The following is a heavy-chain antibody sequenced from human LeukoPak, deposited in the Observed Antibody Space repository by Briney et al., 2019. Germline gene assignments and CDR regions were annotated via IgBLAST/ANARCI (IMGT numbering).Heavy chain of an antibody. V-gene: IGHV3-21*01. CDR2: ISSSSSYI. D-gene: IGHD6-13*01. CDR1: GFTFSSYS. CDR3: ARDYPLAAAATFDI. J-gene: IGHJ3*02. Sequence: PGGSLRLSCAASGFTFSSYSMNWVRQAPGKGLEWVSSISSSSSYIYYADSVKGRFTISRDNAKNSLYLQMNSLRAEDTAVYYCARDYPLAAAATFDIWGQGTMVTVSS.